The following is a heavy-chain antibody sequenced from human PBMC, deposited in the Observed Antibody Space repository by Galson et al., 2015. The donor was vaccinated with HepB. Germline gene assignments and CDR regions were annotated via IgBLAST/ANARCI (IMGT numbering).Heavy chain of an antibody. Sequence: SVKVSCKASGYTFTSLDINWVRQATGQGLEWMGWMDPNSGDTGFAQKFQGRVTMTRNTAISTAYMELSSLRSEDTAVYYCARVGSKGYYYMDVWGKGTTVTVSS. CDR2: MDPNSGDT. V-gene: IGHV1-8*01. D-gene: IGHD2-2*01. CDR1: GYTFTSLD. CDR3: ARVGSKGYYYMDV. J-gene: IGHJ6*03.